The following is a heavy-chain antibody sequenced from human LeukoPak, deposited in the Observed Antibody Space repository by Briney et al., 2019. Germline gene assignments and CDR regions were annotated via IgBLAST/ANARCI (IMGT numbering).Heavy chain of an antibody. CDR2: IYYSGST. V-gene: IGHV4-59*08. CDR3: ARHCSRSGSSCYRPYYFDY. CDR1: GGSISSYY. Sequence: SETLSLTCTVSGGSISSYYWSWIRQPPGKGLEWIGYIYYSGSTNYNPSLKSRVTISVDTSKNQFSLKLSSVTAADTAVYYCARHCSRSGSSCYRPYYFDYWGQGTLVTVSS. J-gene: IGHJ4*02. D-gene: IGHD2-15*01.